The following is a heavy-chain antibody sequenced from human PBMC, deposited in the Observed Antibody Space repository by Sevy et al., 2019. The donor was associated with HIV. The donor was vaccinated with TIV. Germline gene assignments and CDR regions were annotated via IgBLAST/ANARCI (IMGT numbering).Heavy chain of an antibody. J-gene: IGHJ4*02. CDR3: VRETHYYDISAYHPLGF. CDR2: FRSRPNNYAT. V-gene: IGHV3-73*01. D-gene: IGHD3-22*01. CDR1: GFTFLGST. Sequence: GGSLRLSCAASGFTFLGSTVHWVRQASGKGLEWVGLFRSRPNNYATAYSESVKGRFTISRDDSKNTAFLQMNSLKTEDTAVYFCVRETHYYDISAYHPLGFWGQGTLVTVSS.